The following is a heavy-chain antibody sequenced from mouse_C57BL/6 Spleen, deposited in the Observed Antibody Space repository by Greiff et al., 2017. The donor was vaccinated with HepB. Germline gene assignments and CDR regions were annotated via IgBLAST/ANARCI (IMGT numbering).Heavy chain of an antibody. D-gene: IGHD1-1*01. CDR1: GYTFTDYN. CDR2: INPNNGGT. V-gene: IGHV1-18*01. J-gene: IGHJ1*03. CDR3: ARSSSYYGRSYRYFDV. Sequence: EVQLQQSGPELVKPGASVKIPCKASGYTFTDYNMDWVKQSHGKSLEWIGDINPNNGGTIYNQKFKGKATLTVDKSSSTAYMELRSLTSEDTAVYYCARSSSYYGRSYRYFDVWGTETTVTVSS.